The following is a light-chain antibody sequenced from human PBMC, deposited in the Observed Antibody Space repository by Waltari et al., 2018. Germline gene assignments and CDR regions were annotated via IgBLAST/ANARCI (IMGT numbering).Light chain of an antibody. CDR3: QQYNNWPLT. CDR2: GAS. V-gene: IGKV3-15*01. J-gene: IGKJ4*01. CDR1: QSVSSN. Sequence: EIVMTQSPATLSVPPGERATLSCMASQSVSSNLAWYQQKPGQAPRLLTYGASTRATGLPARFSGSGSGTEFALTISSLQSEDFAVYYCQQYNNWPLTFGGGTKVEIK.